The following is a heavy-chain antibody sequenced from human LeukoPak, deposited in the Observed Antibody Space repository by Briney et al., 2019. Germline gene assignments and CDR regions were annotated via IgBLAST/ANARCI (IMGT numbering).Heavy chain of an antibody. J-gene: IGHJ4*02. D-gene: IGHD2-15*01. CDR3: ARLGPVVVVVAVDY. V-gene: IGHV4-39*07. CDR2: IYYSGST. Sequence: PSETLSLTCTVSGGSISSSSYYWGWIRQPPGKGLEWIGSIYYSGSTHYNPSLKSRVTISVDTSKNQFSLKLSSVTAADTAVYYCARLGPVVVVVAVDYWGQGTLVTVSS. CDR1: GGSISSSSYY.